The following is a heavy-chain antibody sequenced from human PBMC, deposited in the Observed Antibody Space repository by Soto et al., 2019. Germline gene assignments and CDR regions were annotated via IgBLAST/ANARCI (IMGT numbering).Heavy chain of an antibody. CDR3: ARQPYDSRGYYYGT. CDR1: GGSISSSTHY. CDR2: IYSSGNT. Sequence: PSETLSLTCTVSGGSISSSTHYWGWIRQSPGKGLEWIGSIYSSGNTHYNPSLASRVTMSVDTSTNHFSLKLSSVTAADTAVYYCARQPYDSRGYYYGTWGQGTLVTVSS. D-gene: IGHD3-22*01. V-gene: IGHV4-39*01. J-gene: IGHJ5*02.